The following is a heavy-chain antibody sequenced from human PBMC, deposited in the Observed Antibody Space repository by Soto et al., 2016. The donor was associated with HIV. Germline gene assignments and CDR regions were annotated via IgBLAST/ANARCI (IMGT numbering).Heavy chain of an antibody. CDR3: TTAYHPPIWFGEQRPGKPDDAFDI. D-gene: IGHD3-10*01. CDR2: IKSKTDGGTT. Sequence: EVQLVESGGGLVKPGGSLRLSCAASGFTFSNAWMSWVRQAPGKGLEWVGRIKSKTDGGTTDYAAPVKGRFTISRDDSKNTLYLQMNSLKTEDTAVYYCTTAYHPPIWFGEQRPGKPDDAFDIWGQGTMVTVSS. V-gene: IGHV3-15*01. J-gene: IGHJ3*02. CDR1: GFTFSNAW.